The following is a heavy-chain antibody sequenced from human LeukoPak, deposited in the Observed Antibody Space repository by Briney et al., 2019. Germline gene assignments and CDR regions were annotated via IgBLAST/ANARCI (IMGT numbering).Heavy chain of an antibody. J-gene: IGHJ6*02. Sequence: GGSLRLSCVASGFTFSSYWMHWVRQDPRKGLVWVSRINGDGRNINYADSVRGRFTISRDNAKNTLYLQMNTLRVEDTAVYYCTRNLMDYDVSTGLHHYYMDVWGQGTTVTVSS. V-gene: IGHV3-74*01. CDR2: INGDGRNI. D-gene: IGHD3-9*01. CDR1: GFTFSSYW. CDR3: TRNLMDYDVSTGLHHYYMDV.